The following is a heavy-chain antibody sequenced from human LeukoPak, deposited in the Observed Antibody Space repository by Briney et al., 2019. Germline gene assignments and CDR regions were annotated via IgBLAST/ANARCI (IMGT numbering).Heavy chain of an antibody. V-gene: IGHV3-30*18. CDR1: GFTFSSYG. Sequence: GGSLRLSCAASGFTFSSYGMHWVRQAPGKGLEWVAVISYDRSNMYYADSVKGRFTISRDNSKNTLYLQMNSLRADDTAVYYCAKDREWWFGESEKDYYYDMDVWGQGTTVTVSS. CDR3: AKDREWWFGESEKDYYYDMDV. J-gene: IGHJ6*02. D-gene: IGHD3-10*01. CDR2: ISYDRSNM.